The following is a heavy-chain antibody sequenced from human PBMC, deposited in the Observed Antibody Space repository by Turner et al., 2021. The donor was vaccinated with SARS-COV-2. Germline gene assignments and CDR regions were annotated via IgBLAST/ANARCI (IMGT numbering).Heavy chain of an antibody. CDR2: IYYSGST. J-gene: IGHJ6*02. Sequence: QLQLQGSGPGLVKPSETLSLTCTVSGGSNSSSRYYWCWIRQPPVKGLEWIGSIYYSGSTYYNPALKSRVTISVDTSKNQFSLKLSSVTAADTAVYYCAGEEVVFRASHTLYYYGMDVWGQGTTVTVSS. V-gene: IGHV4-39*01. D-gene: IGHD3-22*01. CDR1: GGSNSSSRYY. CDR3: AGEEVVFRASHTLYYYGMDV.